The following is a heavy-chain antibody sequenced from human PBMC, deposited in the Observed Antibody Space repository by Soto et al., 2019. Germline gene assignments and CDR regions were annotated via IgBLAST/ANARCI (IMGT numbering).Heavy chain of an antibody. CDR3: AGGRLRWRYCNY. J-gene: IGHJ4*02. Sequence: SETLSLTCTVSGGSISRGGYFWNWIRHHPGKGLQLFGYIFSGATTFYHPSLKCRLSTSVDTSNNQCSLNLTSVTAADTPVYFYAGGRLRWRYCNYCCQGAQVTVAS. D-gene: IGHD4-17*01. CDR2: IFSGATT. V-gene: IGHV4-31*03. CDR1: GGSISRGGYF.